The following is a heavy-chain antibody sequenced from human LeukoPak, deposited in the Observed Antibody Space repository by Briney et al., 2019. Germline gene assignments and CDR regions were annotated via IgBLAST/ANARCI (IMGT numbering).Heavy chain of an antibody. V-gene: IGHV4-59*08. CDR1: GGSISSYY. J-gene: IGHJ5*02. Sequence: PSETLSLTCTVSGGSISSYYWSWIRQPPGKGLEWIGYIYYSRSTNYNPSLKSRVTISVDTSKNQFSLKLSSVTAADTAVYYCARQKSGFWFDPWGQGTLVTVSS. D-gene: IGHD3-10*01. CDR2: IYYSRST. CDR3: ARQKSGFWFDP.